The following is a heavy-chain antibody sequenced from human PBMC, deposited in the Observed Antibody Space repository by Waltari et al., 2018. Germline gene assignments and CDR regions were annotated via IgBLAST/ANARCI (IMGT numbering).Heavy chain of an antibody. D-gene: IGHD3-22*01. V-gene: IGHV4-34*04. CDR2: INHSVGT. CDR3: ASGRYYERSGYNYGCDY. Sequence: QVQLQSLGAGLLKPSATLSLTCAVFGESFSGNYWSWMRQPPGEGLERIGKINHSVGTNNNPSRMIRCTIAGHTPKNQGSLKLCGAAAAETAVYYRASGRYYERSGYNYGCDYWGQGSLVTDSS. CDR1: GESFSGNY. J-gene: IGHJ4*02.